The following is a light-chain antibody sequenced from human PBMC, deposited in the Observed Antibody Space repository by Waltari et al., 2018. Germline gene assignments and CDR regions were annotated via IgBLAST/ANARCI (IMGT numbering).Light chain of an antibody. J-gene: IGLJ2*01. CDR3: CSYAGRYSYV. Sequence: QAALTQPHSVSGSPGQSVTISCTGTSSDITNYNYVSWYQQRPGTAPKVMFYEGTKRTSGVSDIFSGSNSDSTASLTISGRQAEDEADYYCCSYAGRYSYVIGGGTRLTVL. CDR2: EGT. CDR1: SSDITNYNY. V-gene: IGLV2-11*01.